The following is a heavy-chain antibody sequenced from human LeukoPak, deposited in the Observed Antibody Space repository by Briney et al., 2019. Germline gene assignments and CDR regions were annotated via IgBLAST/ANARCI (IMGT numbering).Heavy chain of an antibody. CDR1: GYTFTSYD. D-gene: IGHD6-19*01. CDR2: MNPNSGNT. Sequence: ASVKVSRKASGYTFTSYDINWVRQATGQGLEWMGWMNPNSGNTGYAQKFQGRVTMTRNTSISTAYMELSSLRSEDTAVYYCARARRLAGWYSHVGYWGQGTLVTVSS. CDR3: ARARRLAGWYSHVGY. V-gene: IGHV1-8*01. J-gene: IGHJ4*02.